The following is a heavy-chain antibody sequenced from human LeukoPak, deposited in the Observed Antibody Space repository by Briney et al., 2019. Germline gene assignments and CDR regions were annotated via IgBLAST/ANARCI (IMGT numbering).Heavy chain of an antibody. CDR1: GGSFSGYY. CDR3: ARGRVSSKQWLAPWARYFDY. J-gene: IGHJ4*02. CDR2: INHSGST. V-gene: IGHV4-34*01. D-gene: IGHD6-19*01. Sequence: PSETLSLTCAVYGGSFSGYYWSWIRQPPGKGLEWIGEINHSGSTNYNPSLKSRVTISVDTSKNQFSLKLSSVTAADTAVYYCARGRVSSKQWLAPWARYFDYWGQGTLVTVSS.